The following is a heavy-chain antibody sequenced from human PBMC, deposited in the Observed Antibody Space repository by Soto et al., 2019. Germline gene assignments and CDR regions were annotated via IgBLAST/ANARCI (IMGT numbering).Heavy chain of an antibody. CDR2: IYPGDSDT. J-gene: IGHJ6*02. Sequence: GESLKISCQGSGYSFASYWIGWVRQVPGKDLEWMGIIYPGDSDTRYSPSFQGQVTISADKSLRTAYLQWTSLKASDTALYYCARTRSFTLGFYYDGMDVWGQGTTVTVSS. V-gene: IGHV5-51*01. CDR1: GYSFASYW. CDR3: ARTRSFTLGFYYDGMDV. D-gene: IGHD6-6*01.